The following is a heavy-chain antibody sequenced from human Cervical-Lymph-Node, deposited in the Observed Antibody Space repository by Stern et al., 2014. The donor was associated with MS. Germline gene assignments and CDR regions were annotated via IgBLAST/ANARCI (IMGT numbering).Heavy chain of an antibody. V-gene: IGHV3-21*01. Sequence: EVQLEESGGGLVQPGGSLRLSCAASGFTFSSYSMNWVRQAPGKGLELVSSISSSSSYIYYADSVKGRFTISSDNAKNSLYLQMNSLRAEDTAVYYCARAEYSSSSFSYWGQGTLVTVSS. CDR2: ISSSSSYI. D-gene: IGHD6-6*01. CDR3: ARAEYSSSSFSY. J-gene: IGHJ4*02. CDR1: GFTFSSYS.